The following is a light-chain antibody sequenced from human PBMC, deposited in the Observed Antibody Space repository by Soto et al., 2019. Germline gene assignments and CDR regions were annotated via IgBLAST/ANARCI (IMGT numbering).Light chain of an antibody. V-gene: IGKV3-20*01. Sequence: EIVLTQSPGTLSLSPGERATLSCRASQSISNNFLAWYQQKPGQAPRLLIYGAFVRATGIADRFSGSGSGADFTLTISSLEPEDFAVYYCQHYVVSPQFTFGPGTRVDIK. CDR3: QHYVVSPQFT. J-gene: IGKJ3*01. CDR2: GAF. CDR1: QSISNNF.